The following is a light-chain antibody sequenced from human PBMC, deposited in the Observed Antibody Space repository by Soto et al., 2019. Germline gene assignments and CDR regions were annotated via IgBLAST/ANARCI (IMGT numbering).Light chain of an antibody. CDR1: QSVNNY. CDR2: GAA. V-gene: IGKV3D-15*01. CDR3: QQYNNWPRGT. Sequence: EIVLTQSPATLSLSPGERATLSCRASQSVNNYLAWYQQKPGQAPRLLIYGAATRATGIPARFSGSGSGTEFTLTISSLQSEDFAVYYCQQYNNWPRGTFGQGTKVDI. J-gene: IGKJ1*01.